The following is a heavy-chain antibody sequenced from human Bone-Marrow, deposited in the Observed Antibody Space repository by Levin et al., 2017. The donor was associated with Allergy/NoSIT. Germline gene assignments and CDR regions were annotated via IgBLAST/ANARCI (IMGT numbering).Heavy chain of an antibody. J-gene: IGHJ6*03. D-gene: IGHD3/OR15-3a*01. CDR1: GGSVDRGSSY. CDR2: VYYSGST. Sequence: SETLSLTCTVSGGSVDRGSSYWSWIRQPPGKGLEWIGDVYYSGSTNYNASLKSRVAISLDTSKNQFFLKLSSVTAADTAVYFCARDIRYGWTGISHSHYYMDVWGKGTTVTVSS. V-gene: IGHV4-61*01. CDR3: ARDIRYGWTGISHSHYYMDV.